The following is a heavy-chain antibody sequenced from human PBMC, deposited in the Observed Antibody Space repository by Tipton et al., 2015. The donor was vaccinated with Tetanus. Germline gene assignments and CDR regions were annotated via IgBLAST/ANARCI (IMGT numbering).Heavy chain of an antibody. D-gene: IGHD1-1*01. CDR2: ISWNSGSI. V-gene: IGHV3-9*01. Sequence: RSLRLSCAASGFTFDDYAMHWVRQAPGKGLEWVSGISWNSGSIGYADSVKGRFTISRDNAKNSLYLQMNSLRAEDTALYYCARLGPTTTRGGAFDIWGQGTMVTVSS. J-gene: IGHJ3*02. CDR3: ARLGPTTTRGGAFDI. CDR1: GFTFDDYA.